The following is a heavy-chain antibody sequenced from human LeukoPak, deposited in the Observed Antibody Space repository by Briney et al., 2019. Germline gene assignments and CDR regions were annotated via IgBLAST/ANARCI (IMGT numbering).Heavy chain of an antibody. V-gene: IGHV1-2*06. J-gene: IGHJ3*02. D-gene: IGHD3-10*01. CDR1: GYTFTGYY. Sequence: GASVKVSCKASGYTFTGYYMHWVRQAPGQGLEWMGRINPSSGGTNYAQKFQGRVTMTRNTSISTAYMELSSLRSEDTAVYYCASMGAFDIWGQGTMVTVSS. CDR2: INPSSGGT. CDR3: ASMGAFDI.